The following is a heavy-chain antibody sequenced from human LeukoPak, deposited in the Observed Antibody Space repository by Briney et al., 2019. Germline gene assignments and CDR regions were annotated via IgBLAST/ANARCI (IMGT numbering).Heavy chain of an antibody. J-gene: IGHJ5*02. D-gene: IGHD2-2*02. CDR3: ARGYCSSTSRYTRQVNWFDP. Sequence: SVKVSCKASGGTFSSYAISWVRQAPGQGLEWMGRIIPILGIANYAQKFQGRVTITADKSTSTAYMELSSLRSEDTAVYYCARGYCSSTSRYTRQVNWFDPWGQGTLVTVSS. CDR1: GGTFSSYA. V-gene: IGHV1-69*04. CDR2: IIPILGIA.